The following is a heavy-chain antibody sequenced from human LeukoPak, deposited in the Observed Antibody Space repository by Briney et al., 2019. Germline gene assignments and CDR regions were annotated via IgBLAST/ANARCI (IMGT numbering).Heavy chain of an antibody. CDR3: ARDMVAAAGTFDY. CDR1: GYTLTELS. J-gene: IGHJ4*02. Sequence: GASVKVSCKVSGYTLTELSMHWVRQAPGKGLEWMGGFDPEDGETIYAQKFRGRVTMTEDTSTDTAYMELRSLGSDDTAVYYCARDMVAAAGTFDYWGQGTLVTVSS. D-gene: IGHD6-13*01. CDR2: FDPEDGET. V-gene: IGHV1-24*01.